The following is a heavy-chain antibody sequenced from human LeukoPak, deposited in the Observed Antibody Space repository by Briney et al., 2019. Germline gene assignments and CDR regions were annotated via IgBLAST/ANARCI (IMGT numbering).Heavy chain of an antibody. Sequence: GRSLRLSCAASGFTFSTYWMSWVPQAPGKGLEWVANIKQDGSEEYYVDSVKGRFTISRDNAKNSLYLQMNSLRAEDTAVYYCARGGGRMAITFGGVIAPGAFDIWGQGTMVTVSS. D-gene: IGHD3-16*02. CDR2: IKQDGSEE. V-gene: IGHV3-7*01. CDR3: ARGGGRMAITFGGVIAPGAFDI. CDR1: GFTFSTYW. J-gene: IGHJ3*02.